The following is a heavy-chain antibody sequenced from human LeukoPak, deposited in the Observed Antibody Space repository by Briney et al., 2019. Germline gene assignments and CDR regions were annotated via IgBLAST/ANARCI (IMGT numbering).Heavy chain of an antibody. Sequence: GGSLRLSCAASGFTFNSHWMNWVRQAPGKGLEWVANIKEDGSEDYYMDSVKGRFIISRDNAKNSLYLQMNSLRAEDTAVYYCARRGLGEYYYGMDVWGQGTTVTVSS. J-gene: IGHJ6*02. CDR3: ARRGLGEYYYGMDV. CDR2: IKEDGSED. D-gene: IGHD3-10*01. CDR1: GFTFNSHW. V-gene: IGHV3-7*01.